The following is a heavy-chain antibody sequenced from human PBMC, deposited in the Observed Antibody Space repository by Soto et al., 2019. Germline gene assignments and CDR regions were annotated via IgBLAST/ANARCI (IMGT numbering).Heavy chain of an antibody. CDR3: ARGTIDSFETSRSCYGLDV. J-gene: IGHJ6*02. V-gene: IGHV4-30-4*01. CDR1: GVSISSADFY. D-gene: IGHD6-6*01. CDR2: MSYSGST. Sequence: QVRLQESGPGLVKPSQTLSLTCSVAGVSISSADFYWSWILQPPGKALECLGDMSYSGSTYYNPSLQSRITMSLDTSKTHFSLTLTSVTAADTAVYFCARGTIDSFETSRSCYGLDVWGQGTAVSVSS.